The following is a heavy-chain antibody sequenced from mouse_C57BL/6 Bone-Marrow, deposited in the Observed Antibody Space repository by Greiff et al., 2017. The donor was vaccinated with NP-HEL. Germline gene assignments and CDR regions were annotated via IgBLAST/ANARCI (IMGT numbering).Heavy chain of an antibody. CDR1: GYTFTDYY. V-gene: IGHV1-76*01. D-gene: IGHD1-1*01. J-gene: IGHJ2*01. CDR3: ASGSGNYLDY. CDR2: IYPGSGNT. Sequence: QVQLKESGAELVRPGASVKLSCKASGYTFTDYYINWVKQRPGQGLEWIARIYPGSGNTYYNEKFKGKATLTAEKSSSTAYMQLSSLTSEDSAVYFCASGSGNYLDYGGQGTTLTVSS.